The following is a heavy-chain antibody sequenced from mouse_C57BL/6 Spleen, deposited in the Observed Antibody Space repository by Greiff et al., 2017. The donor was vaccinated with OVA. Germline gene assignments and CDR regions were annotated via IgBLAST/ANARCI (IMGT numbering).Heavy chain of an antibody. D-gene: IGHD3-2*02. CDR2: INYDGSST. J-gene: IGHJ3*01. V-gene: IGHV5-16*01. CDR1: GFTFSDYY. Sequence: EVMLVESEGGLVQPGSSMKLSCTASGFTFSDYYMAWVRQVPEKGLEWVANINYDGSSTYYLDSLKSRFIISRDNAKNILYLQMSSLKSEDTATYYCAREEDSSGPFAYWGQGTLVTVSA. CDR3: AREEDSSGPFAY.